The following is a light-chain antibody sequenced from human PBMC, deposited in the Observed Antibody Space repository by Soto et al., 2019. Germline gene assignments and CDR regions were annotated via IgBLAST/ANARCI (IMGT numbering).Light chain of an antibody. CDR2: GAS. V-gene: IGKV3-15*01. CDR3: QQYNNWPLT. CDR1: QSVSSN. J-gene: IGKJ4*01. Sequence: EIVMTQSPATLSVSPGERATFSCRASQSVSSNLAWYQQKPGQAPRLLIYGASTRATGIPARFSGSGSGTEFTLTLSSLQSEDFVVYYCQQYNNWPLTFGGGTKVEIK.